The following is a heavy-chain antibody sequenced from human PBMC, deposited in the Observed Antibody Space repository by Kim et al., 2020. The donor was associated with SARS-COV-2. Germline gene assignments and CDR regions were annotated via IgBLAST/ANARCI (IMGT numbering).Heavy chain of an antibody. J-gene: IGHJ5*02. CDR3: ARRGTTNWFDP. D-gene: IGHD1-7*01. V-gene: IGHV4-59*08. Sequence: NANPARKSRVTISVDTSKNPFSLKLSSVTAADTAVYYCARRGTTNWFDPWGQGTLVTVSS.